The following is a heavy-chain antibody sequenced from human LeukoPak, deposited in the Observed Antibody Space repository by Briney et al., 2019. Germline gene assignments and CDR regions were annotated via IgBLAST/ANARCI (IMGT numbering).Heavy chain of an antibody. J-gene: IGHJ4*02. Sequence: SETLSLTCTVSGGSISSGGYYWSWIRQHPGKGLEWIGYIYYSGSTYYNPSLKSRVTISVDTSKNQFSLKLSSVTAADTAVYYCARANCGGGSCYSDYWGQGTLVTVSS. CDR2: IYYSGST. V-gene: IGHV4-31*03. CDR1: GGSISSGGYY. CDR3: ARANCGGGSCYSDY. D-gene: IGHD2-15*01.